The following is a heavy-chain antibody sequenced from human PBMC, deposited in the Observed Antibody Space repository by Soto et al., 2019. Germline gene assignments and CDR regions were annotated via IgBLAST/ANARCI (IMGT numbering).Heavy chain of an antibody. CDR2: IFSNDEK. CDR3: ARIVERDGYSHDVDVDY. D-gene: IGHD5-18*01. Sequence: SLSNARMGVSWIRQPPGKALEWLAHIFSNDEKSYSTSLKSRLTISKDTSKRQVVLSMTNMDTVDTATYYCARIVERDGYSHDVDVDYWGQGTLVNVSS. J-gene: IGHJ4*02. CDR1: SLSNARMG. V-gene: IGHV2-26*01.